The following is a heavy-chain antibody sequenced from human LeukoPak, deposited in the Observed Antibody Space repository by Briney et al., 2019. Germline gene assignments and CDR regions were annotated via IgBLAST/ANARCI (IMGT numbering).Heavy chain of an antibody. V-gene: IGHV1-18*01. CDR2: ISGYNGNT. CDR1: GYTFTSYG. J-gene: IGHJ3*02. D-gene: IGHD5-18*01. Sequence: ASVKVSCKASGYTFTSYGIIWVRQAPGQGPEWMGWISGYNGNTNYAQKLQGRVTMTTDTSTSTAYMELRSLRSDDTAVYYCARERVDTSFDIWGQGTMVTVSS. CDR3: ARERVDTSFDI.